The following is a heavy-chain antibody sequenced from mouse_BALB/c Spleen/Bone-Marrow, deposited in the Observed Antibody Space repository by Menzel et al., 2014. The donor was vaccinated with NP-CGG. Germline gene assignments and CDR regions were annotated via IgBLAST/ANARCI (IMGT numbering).Heavy chain of an antibody. J-gene: IGHJ1*01. D-gene: IGHD1-1*01. CDR2: IDPANGNT. Sequence: EVRLQQSGAELVQPGASVTLSCTASGFNIKETYMHWVKERPEQGLEWIGRIDPANGNTKYDPKFQGKATITADTSSNTAYLQLSSLTSENTAFYYCVDGRDWFHDVRGAGTTVTVAS. V-gene: IGHV14-3*02. CDR3: VDGRDWFHDV. CDR1: GFNIKETY.